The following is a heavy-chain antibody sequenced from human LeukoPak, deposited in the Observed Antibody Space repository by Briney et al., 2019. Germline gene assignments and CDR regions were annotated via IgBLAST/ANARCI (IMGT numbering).Heavy chain of an antibody. CDR1: GGSFSGYY. D-gene: IGHD5-12*01. CDR3: ARSGYDSYDIDY. V-gene: IGHV4-34*01. J-gene: IGHJ4*02. CDR2: VNHSGST. Sequence: SETLSLTCAVYGGSFSGYYWSWIRQPPGKGLEWIGEVNHSGSTNYNPSLKSRVTISVDTSKNQFSLKLGSVTAADTAVYYCARSGYDSYDIDYWGQGTLVTVSS.